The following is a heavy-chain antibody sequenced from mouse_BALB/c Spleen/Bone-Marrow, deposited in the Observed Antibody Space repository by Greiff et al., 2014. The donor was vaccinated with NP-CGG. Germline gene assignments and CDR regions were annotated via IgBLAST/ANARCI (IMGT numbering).Heavy chain of an antibody. CDR3: ARDWDEYYFDY. CDR1: GYSFTSYY. V-gene: IGHV1-66*01. CDR2: IFPGSDNT. Sequence: VQLQQSGPELVKPGASVKMSCKASGYSFTSYYIHWMKQRPGQGLEWIGWIFPGSDNTKYNEKFKGKATLTADTSSSTAYMHLSSLTSEDSAVYFCARDWDEYYFDYWGQGTTLTVSS. J-gene: IGHJ2*01. D-gene: IGHD4-1*01.